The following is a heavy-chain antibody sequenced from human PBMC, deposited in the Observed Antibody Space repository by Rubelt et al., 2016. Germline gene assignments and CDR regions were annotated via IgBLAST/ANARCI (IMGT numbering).Heavy chain of an antibody. V-gene: IGHV4-39*07. D-gene: IGHD6-13*01. J-gene: IGHJ3*02. Sequence: QVQLQESGPGLVKPSETLSLTCTVSGGSISSSSYYWGWIRQPPGKGLEWFGSIYYSGRTYYNPSLKSRVTRSVDTSKNQFSLKLSSVTAADTAVYYCSRGSSSWTNDAFDIWGQGTMVTVSS. CDR2: IYYSGRT. CDR3: SRGSSSWTNDAFDI. CDR1: GGSISSSSYY.